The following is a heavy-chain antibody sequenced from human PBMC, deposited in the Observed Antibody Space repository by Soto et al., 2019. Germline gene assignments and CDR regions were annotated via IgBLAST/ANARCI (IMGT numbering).Heavy chain of an antibody. Sequence: QVQLVESGGGLVKLGGSLRLSCAASGFTFSDYYMSWIRQAPGKGLEWVSYINSSSTYTNYADSVKGRFTISRDNAKNSLYPQMNSRRAADTAVYYCARVIAAAGGRRYFDLWGRGTLVTVSS. V-gene: IGHV3-11*05. CDR1: GFTFSDYY. D-gene: IGHD6-13*01. J-gene: IGHJ2*01. CDR2: INSSSTYT. CDR3: ARVIAAAGGRRYFDL.